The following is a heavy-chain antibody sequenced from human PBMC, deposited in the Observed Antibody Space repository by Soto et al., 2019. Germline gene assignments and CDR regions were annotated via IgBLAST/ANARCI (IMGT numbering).Heavy chain of an antibody. J-gene: IGHJ6*02. CDR2: FYQGGST. V-gene: IGHV4-39*01. CDR3: ARQVGATGYYYGVDV. CDR1: GDSISSHNYH. D-gene: IGHD1-26*01. Sequence: ASETLSLTCTISGDSISSHNYHWGWIRQPPGKGLEWIGSFYQGGSTYFNPSLKSRVTMSVDTSKKQFSLKLSSVTAADTAVYYCARQVGATGYYYGVDVWGQGTTVTSP.